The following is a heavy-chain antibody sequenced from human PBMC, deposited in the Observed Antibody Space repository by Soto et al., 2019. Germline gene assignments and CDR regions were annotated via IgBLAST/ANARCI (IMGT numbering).Heavy chain of an antibody. V-gene: IGHV3-15*07. CDR1: GFTLSTVW. Sequence: EAQLVESGGGLVKPGGSLRLSCAASGFTLSTVWMHWVRQAPGKGLEWVGRIKSKIDGETTDYAAPVKGRFSISRDDSKNTLYLQMNSLKTEDTAVYYCTPLALKYVSGLYDFSDWGQGTLVTVSS. J-gene: IGHJ4*02. D-gene: IGHD3-3*01. CDR2: IKSKIDGETT. CDR3: TPLALKYVSGLYDFSD.